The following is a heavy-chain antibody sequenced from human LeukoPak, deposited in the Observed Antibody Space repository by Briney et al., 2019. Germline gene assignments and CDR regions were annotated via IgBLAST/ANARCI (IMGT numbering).Heavy chain of an antibody. D-gene: IGHD3-10*02. J-gene: IGHJ4*02. Sequence: GASVKVSCKVSGYTLTELSMHWVRQAPGQGLEWMGWINPNSGGINFAQKFQGRVKMTRDTSTSTAYMELSRLRSDDTAMYYCARDTEGTPTMFGTQAFDYWGQGTLVTVSS. CDR3: ARDTEGTPTMFGTQAFDY. CDR1: GYTLTELS. V-gene: IGHV1-2*02. CDR2: INPNSGGI.